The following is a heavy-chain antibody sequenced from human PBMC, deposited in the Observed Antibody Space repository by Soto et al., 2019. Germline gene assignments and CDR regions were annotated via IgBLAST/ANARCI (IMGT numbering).Heavy chain of an antibody. CDR1: GGSISSYY. V-gene: IGHV4-59*08. D-gene: IGHD3-9*01. J-gene: IGHJ4*02. CDR2: IYYSGST. Sequence: SETLSLTCTVSGGSISSYYGSWIRQPPGKGLEWIGYIYYSGSTNYDPSLKSRVTISVDTSKNQFSLKLSSVTAADTAVYYCARSLRYFDWSSLDYWGQGTLVTVSS. CDR3: ARSLRYFDWSSLDY.